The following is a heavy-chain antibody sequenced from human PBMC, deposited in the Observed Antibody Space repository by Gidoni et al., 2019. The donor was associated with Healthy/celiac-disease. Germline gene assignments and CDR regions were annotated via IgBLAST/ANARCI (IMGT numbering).Heavy chain of an antibody. CDR1: GFTFSSYA. CDR2: ISGSGGST. J-gene: IGHJ4*02. D-gene: IGHD1-26*01. CDR3: AKDGGSYPDYFDY. V-gene: IGHV3-23*01. Sequence: EVQLLESGGGLVQPGGSLRLSCAASGFTFSSYAMSRVRQAPGKGLEWVSAISGSGGSTYYADSVKGRFTISRDNSKNTLYLQMNSLRAEDTAVYYCAKDGGSYPDYFDYWGQGTLVTVSS.